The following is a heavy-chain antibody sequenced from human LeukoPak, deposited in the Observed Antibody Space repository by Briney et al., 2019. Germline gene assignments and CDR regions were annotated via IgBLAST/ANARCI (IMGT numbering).Heavy chain of an antibody. CDR2: IYHSGST. J-gene: IGHJ4*02. CDR3: ARDDYVDYVFRLYFDY. V-gene: IGHV4-38-2*02. CDR1: GYSISSGYY. D-gene: IGHD4-17*01. Sequence: PSETLSLTCAVSGYSISSGYYWGWIRQPPGKGLEWIGSIYHSGSTYYNPSLKSRVTISVDTSKNQFSLKLSSVTAADTAVYYCARDDYVDYVFRLYFDYWGQGTLVTVSS.